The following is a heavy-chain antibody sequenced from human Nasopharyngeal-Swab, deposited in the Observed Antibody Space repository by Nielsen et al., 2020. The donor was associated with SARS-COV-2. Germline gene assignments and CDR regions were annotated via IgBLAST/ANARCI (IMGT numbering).Heavy chain of an antibody. Sequence: GRSLRPSCAASGFTFSSYTMHWVRQAPGKGLEWVAAISYDGSNKYYADSVKGRFTISRDISKNTLYLQMNSLRAEDTAVFYCASTPLDSSGYYYAFHYWGRGTLVTVSS. J-gene: IGHJ4*02. CDR2: ISYDGSNK. V-gene: IGHV3-30-3*01. D-gene: IGHD3-22*01. CDR1: GFTFSSYT. CDR3: ASTPLDSSGYYYAFHY.